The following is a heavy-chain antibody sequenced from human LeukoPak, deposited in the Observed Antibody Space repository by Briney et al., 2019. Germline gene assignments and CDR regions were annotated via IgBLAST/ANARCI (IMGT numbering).Heavy chain of an antibody. V-gene: IGHV3-23*01. Sequence: PGGSLRLSCAASGFNFANHAMSRVRQTPGKGLEWVSAINGGGDITYYADSVTGRFTISRDNSKDTLFLQMHSLRPGDTAVYYCVREDTPATANYWGQGTLVTISS. CDR3: VREDTPATANY. CDR2: INGGGDIT. CDR1: GFNFANHA. D-gene: IGHD2-21*02. J-gene: IGHJ4*02.